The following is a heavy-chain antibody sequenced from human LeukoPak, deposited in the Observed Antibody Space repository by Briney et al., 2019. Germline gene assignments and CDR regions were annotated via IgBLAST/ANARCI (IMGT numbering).Heavy chain of an antibody. V-gene: IGHV4-4*07. CDR1: GGSISSYY. Sequence: KPSGTLSLTCPVSGGSISSYYWSWIRQPAGKGLEWIGRIYTSGSTNYNPSLKSRVTMSVDTSKNQFSLKLSSVTAADTAVYYCARDRVAAARPSPFDIWGQGTMVTVSS. D-gene: IGHD6-13*01. J-gene: IGHJ3*02. CDR2: IYTSGST. CDR3: ARDRVAAARPSPFDI.